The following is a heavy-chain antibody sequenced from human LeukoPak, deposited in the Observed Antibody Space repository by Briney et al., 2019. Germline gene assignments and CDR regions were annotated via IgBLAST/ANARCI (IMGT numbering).Heavy chain of an antibody. D-gene: IGHD1-26*01. CDR3: ARDGLNTGSWYFDY. J-gene: IGHJ4*02. V-gene: IGHV4-4*07. CDR1: GGSISSYY. Sequence: SETLSLTCTVSGGSISSYYWSWIRQPAGKGLEWIGRIYTSGSTNYNPSLKSRVTMSVDTSKNQFSLKLSSVTAADTAVYYCARDGLNTGSWYFDYWGQGTLATVSS. CDR2: IYTSGST.